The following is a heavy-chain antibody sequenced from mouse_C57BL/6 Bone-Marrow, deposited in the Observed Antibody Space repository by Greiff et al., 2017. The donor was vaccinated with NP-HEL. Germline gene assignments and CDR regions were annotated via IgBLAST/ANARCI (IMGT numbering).Heavy chain of an antibody. V-gene: IGHV5-4*01. CDR2: ISDGGSYT. D-gene: IGHD2-4*01. CDR3: ARFYDYTFAY. CDR1: GFTFSSYA. Sequence: EVQLVESGGGLVKPGGSLKLSCAASGFTFSSYAMSWVRQTPEKRLEWVATISDGGSYTYYPDNVKGRFTISRDNAKNNLYLQMSHLKSEDTAMYYCARFYDYTFAYWGQGTLVTVSA. J-gene: IGHJ3*01.